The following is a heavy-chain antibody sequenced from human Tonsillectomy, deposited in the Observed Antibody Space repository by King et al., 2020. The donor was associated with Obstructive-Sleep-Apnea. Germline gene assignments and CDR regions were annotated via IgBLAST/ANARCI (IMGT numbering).Heavy chain of an antibody. CDR3: ARVKAGASGAMDV. J-gene: IGHJ6*02. CDR2: IGIAGDA. CDR1: GFTFSSYD. D-gene: IGHD1-26*01. V-gene: IGHV3-13*01. Sequence: EVKLVESGGGLVQPGGSLRLSCAASGFTFSSYDMHWVRQAAGSGLEWVSGIGIAGDAYYLASVTGRFTISRENAKNSLFLQMDSLRAGDSAVYFCARVKAGASGAMDVWGQGTTVTVSS.